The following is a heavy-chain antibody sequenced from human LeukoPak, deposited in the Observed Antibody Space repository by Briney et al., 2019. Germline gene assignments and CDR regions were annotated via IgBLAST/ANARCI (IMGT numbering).Heavy chain of an antibody. J-gene: IGHJ4*02. V-gene: IGHV1-8*03. CDR2: MNPNSGST. CDR3: ARGRSTGDPYYFEY. CDR1: GYTFTNYD. Sequence: GASVKVSCKASGYTFTNYDINWVRQATGQGLEWMGWMNPNSGSTGYAQKFQGRVSSTRNTSISTAYMELRGLRSEDAAVYSGARGRSTGDPYYFEYWGQGTLVTVSS.